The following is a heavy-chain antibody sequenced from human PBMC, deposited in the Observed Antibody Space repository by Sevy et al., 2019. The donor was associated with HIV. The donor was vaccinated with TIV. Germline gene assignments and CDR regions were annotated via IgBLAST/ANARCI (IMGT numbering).Heavy chain of an antibody. CDR3: ARGPPDGSYDYFDY. Sequence: GGSLRLSCAASGFTFIRYNMNWVRQAPGKGLEWVSSVSGSSNYIYYAESLKGRFFISRDNAKDTLCLQMNSLRADDTAVYYCARGPPDGSYDYFDYWGQGTLVTVSS. CDR1: GFTFIRYN. V-gene: IGHV3-21*06. D-gene: IGHD1-26*01. J-gene: IGHJ4*02. CDR2: VSGSSNYI.